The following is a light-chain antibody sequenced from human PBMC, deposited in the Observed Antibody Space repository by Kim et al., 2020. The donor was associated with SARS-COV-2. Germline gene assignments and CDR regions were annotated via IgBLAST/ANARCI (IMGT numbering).Light chain of an antibody. CDR3: QQYGSSPALLK. CDR2: VAS. Sequence: IVLTQSPDTLSLSPGERATISCRASQSVSSYLAGYQQKPGQAPRLLIYVASSRATSIPDRFSGSWSGTDFTLNISILEPEDFAVYYCQQYGSSPALLKFGVGTKVDIK. J-gene: IGKJ4*02. V-gene: IGKV3-20*01. CDR1: QSVSSY.